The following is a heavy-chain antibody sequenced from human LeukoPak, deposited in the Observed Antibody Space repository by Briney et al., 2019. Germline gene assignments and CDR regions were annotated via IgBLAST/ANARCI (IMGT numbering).Heavy chain of an antibody. CDR1: GGSISSHY. J-gene: IGHJ4*02. V-gene: IGHV4-4*07. CDR3: ARSISGTLFDY. Sequence: SETLSLTCTVSGGSISSHYWSWVRQSAGKALEWIGRIYVSGSTNYNPSLKTRVTMSIDKSKNHFSLKLSSVTAADTAVYYCARSISGTLFDYWGQGTLVTVSS. D-gene: IGHD1-7*01. CDR2: IYVSGST.